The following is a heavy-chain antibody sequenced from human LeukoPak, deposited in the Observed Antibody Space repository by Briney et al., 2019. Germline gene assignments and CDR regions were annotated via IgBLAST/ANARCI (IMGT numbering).Heavy chain of an antibody. V-gene: IGHV3-23*01. CDR2: ISGSGGST. J-gene: IGHJ4*01. Sequence: GGSLRPSCAASGFTFISYATSWGRQAPGKGLEWVSAISGSGGSTYYADSVKGRFTIAIDNSKNTLYLQMNSLRAEDTAVYYCAKKADYDFWSGRCTLDHWGHGTLVTVSS. CDR3: AKKADYDFWSGRCTLDH. CDR1: GFTFISYA. D-gene: IGHD3-3*01.